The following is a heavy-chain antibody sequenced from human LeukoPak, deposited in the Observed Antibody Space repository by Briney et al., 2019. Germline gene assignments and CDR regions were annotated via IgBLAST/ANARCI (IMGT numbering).Heavy chain of an antibody. CDR2: INHSGST. J-gene: IGHJ4*02. D-gene: IGHD1-26*01. CDR3: ARGSGSYYR. Sequence: SETLSLTCAVYGGSFSGYYWSWIRQPPGKGLEWIGEINHSGSTNYNPSLKSRVTISVDTSKNQFSLKLSSVTAADTAVYYCARGSGSYYRWGQGTLVAVSS. CDR1: GGSFSGYY. V-gene: IGHV4-34*01.